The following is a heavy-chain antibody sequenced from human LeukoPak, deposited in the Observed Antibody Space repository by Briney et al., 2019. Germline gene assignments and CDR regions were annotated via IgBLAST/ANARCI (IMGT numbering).Heavy chain of an antibody. D-gene: IGHD2-21*02. CDR2: INSDGGTT. V-gene: IGHV3-74*01. Sequence: GGSLRLSCAASGFTFSNYWMHWVRQAPGKGLVWVSRINSDGGTTDYADSVKGRFTISRDNAKNSLYLQMNSLRAEDTAVYYCARVYYRGGDFYYFDYWGQGTLVTVSS. CDR1: GFTFSNYW. J-gene: IGHJ4*02. CDR3: ARVYYRGGDFYYFDY.